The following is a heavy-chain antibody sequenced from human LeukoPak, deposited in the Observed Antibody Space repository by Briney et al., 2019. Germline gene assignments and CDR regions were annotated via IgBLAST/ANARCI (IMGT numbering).Heavy chain of an antibody. D-gene: IGHD1-26*01. CDR1: GYSITSAYY. J-gene: IGHJ4*02. CDR3: ARHAETIVGATVDY. V-gene: IGHV4-38-2*02. Sequence: PSETLSLTCTVSGYSITSAYYWGWIRQPPGKGLEWIRSFFLKGSTYYNPSLKSRVTISVDTSKNQFSLTLSSVTAADTAVYYCARHAETIVGATVDYWGQGTLVTVSS. CDR2: FFLKGST.